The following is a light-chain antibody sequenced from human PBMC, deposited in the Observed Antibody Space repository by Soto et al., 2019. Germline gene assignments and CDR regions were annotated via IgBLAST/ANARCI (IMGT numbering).Light chain of an antibody. Sequence: DILLTQSPSTRSLSPRERATFSCRASQSVSSYLAWYQQKPGQAPRLLIYGASSRATGIPDRFSGSGSGTDFTLTISRLEPEDFAVYYCQQYGSSGTFGQGTKVDIK. J-gene: IGKJ1*01. CDR2: GAS. CDR1: QSVSSY. CDR3: QQYGSSGT. V-gene: IGKV3-20*01.